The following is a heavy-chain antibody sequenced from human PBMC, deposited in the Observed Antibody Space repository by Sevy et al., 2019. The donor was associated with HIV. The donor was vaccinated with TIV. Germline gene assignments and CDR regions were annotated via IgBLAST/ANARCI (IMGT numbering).Heavy chain of an antibody. Sequence: SETLSLTCGVSGESFSDYYWSWIRQPQRKGLEWIGEINYTGNTNDNPALERRVRLSIDTSRKQFSLRLSPVTAADTAVYYCARVRRMGNQLWKADYWGQGTMVTVSS. CDR1: GESFSDYY. J-gene: IGHJ4*02. V-gene: IGHV4-34*01. D-gene: IGHD3-10*01. CDR3: ARVRRMGNQLWKADY. CDR2: INYTGNT.